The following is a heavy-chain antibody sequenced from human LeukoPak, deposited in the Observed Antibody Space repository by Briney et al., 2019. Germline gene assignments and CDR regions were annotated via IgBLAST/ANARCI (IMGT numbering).Heavy chain of an antibody. J-gene: IGHJ4*02. V-gene: IGHV3-7*01. D-gene: IGHD5-18*01. CDR2: IKQDGSEK. CDR3: ARGTAMVNY. Sequence: PGGSLRLSCAASGFTFSSYAMSWVRQAPGKGLEWVANIKQDGSEKYYVDSVKGRFTISRDNAKNSLYLQMNSLRAEDTAVYYCARGTAMVNYWGQGTLVTVSS. CDR1: GFTFSSYA.